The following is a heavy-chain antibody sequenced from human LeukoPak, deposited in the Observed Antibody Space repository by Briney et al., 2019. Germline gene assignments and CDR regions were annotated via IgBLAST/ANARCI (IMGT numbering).Heavy chain of an antibody. V-gene: IGHV4-34*01. Sequence: SETLSLTCAVYGGSFSGYYWSWLRQPPGKGLEWIGEINHSGSTNYNPSLKSRVTISVDTSKNQFSLKLTSVTAADTAVYYCARGGGYNWFDPWGQGTLVTVSS. CDR2: INHSGST. CDR1: GGSFSGYY. CDR3: ARGGGYNWFDP. J-gene: IGHJ5*02.